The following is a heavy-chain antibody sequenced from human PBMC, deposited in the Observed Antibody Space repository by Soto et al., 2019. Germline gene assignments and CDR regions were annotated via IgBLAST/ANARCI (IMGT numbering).Heavy chain of an antibody. D-gene: IGHD3-10*01. CDR1: GYTFTTYY. Sequence: ASVKVSCKASGYTFTTYYIHWVRQAPGQGLEWMGIINPGGGSTNFPQKFQGRVTMTRDTSTSTVYMELSSLRSEDTAVYYCASHSMVRAQFDYWGQGTPVTSPQ. CDR2: INPGGGST. V-gene: IGHV1-46*01. J-gene: IGHJ4*02. CDR3: ASHSMVRAQFDY.